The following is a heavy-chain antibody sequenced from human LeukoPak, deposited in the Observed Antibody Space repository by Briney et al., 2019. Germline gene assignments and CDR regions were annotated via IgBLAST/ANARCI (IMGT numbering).Heavy chain of an antibody. D-gene: IGHD3-22*01. J-gene: IGHJ3*02. V-gene: IGHV1-8*01. CDR2: MNPNSGNT. CDR3: AKSITMIVVAPEDAFDI. CDR1: GYAFTSYD. Sequence: ASVKVSCKASGYAFTSYDINWVRQATGQGLEWMGWMNPNSGNTGYAQKFQGRVTMTRNTSISTAYMELSSLRSEDTAVYYCAKSITMIVVAPEDAFDIWGQGTMVTVSS.